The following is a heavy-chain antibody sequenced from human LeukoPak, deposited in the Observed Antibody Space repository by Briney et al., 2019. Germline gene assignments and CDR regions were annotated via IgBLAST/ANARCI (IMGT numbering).Heavy chain of an antibody. CDR1: GFTFSSYS. Sequence: KPGGSLRLSCAASGFTFSSYSMNWVRQAPGKGLEWVSSISSSSSYIYYADSVKGRFTISRDNAKNSLYLRMNSLRAEDTAVYYCARDRKGFVVVPAARGNWFDPWGQGTLVTVSS. J-gene: IGHJ5*02. CDR3: ARDRKGFVVVPAARGNWFDP. CDR2: ISSSSSYI. D-gene: IGHD2-2*01. V-gene: IGHV3-21*01.